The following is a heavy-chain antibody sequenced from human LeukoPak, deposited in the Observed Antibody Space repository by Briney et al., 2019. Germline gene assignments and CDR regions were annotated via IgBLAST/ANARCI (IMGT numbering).Heavy chain of an antibody. CDR2: IYTSGST. V-gene: IGHV4-4*07. Sequence: PSETLSLTCAVYGGSFSGYYWSWIRQPAGKGLEWIGRIYTSGSTNYNPSLKSRVTMSVDTSKNQFSLKLSSVTAADTAVYYCARDIPETPPYGGRGPLVPVPS. CDR1: GGSFSGYY. J-gene: IGHJ4*02. D-gene: IGHD1-14*01. CDR3: ARDIPETPPY.